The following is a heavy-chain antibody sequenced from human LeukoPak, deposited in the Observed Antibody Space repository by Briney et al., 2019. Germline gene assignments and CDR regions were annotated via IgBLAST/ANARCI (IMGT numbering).Heavy chain of an antibody. J-gene: IGHJ6*03. Sequence: ASVKVSCKASGYTFTSYYMHWVRQAPGQGLEWMGIINPSGGSTSYAQKFQGRVTMTRDTSISTAYMELSRLRSDDTAVYYCARGPHYFPKGYYYYYMDVWGKGTTVTVSS. CDR1: GYTFTSYY. D-gene: IGHD2/OR15-2a*01. CDR2: INPSGGST. V-gene: IGHV1-46*01. CDR3: ARGPHYFPKGYYYYYMDV.